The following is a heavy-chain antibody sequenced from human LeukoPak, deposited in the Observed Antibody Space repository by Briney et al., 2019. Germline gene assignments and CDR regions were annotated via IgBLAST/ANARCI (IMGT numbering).Heavy chain of an antibody. Sequence: VKPSGTLSLTCAVSGASISSSNWWSWVRQPPGKGLEWVGEIYHSGSTKYNSSLKSRVTMSVDTSKNQFSLILTSVTAADTAVYYCARGGPDVLTGYSAFDHWGQGTLVTVSS. CDR1: GASISSSNW. J-gene: IGHJ4*02. CDR3: ARGGPDVLTGYSAFDH. V-gene: IGHV4-4*02. D-gene: IGHD3-9*01. CDR2: IYHSGST.